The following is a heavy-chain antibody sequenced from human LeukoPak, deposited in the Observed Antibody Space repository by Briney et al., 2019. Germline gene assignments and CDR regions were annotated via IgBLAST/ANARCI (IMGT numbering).Heavy chain of an antibody. CDR3: ARGGVEWYFDY. J-gene: IGHJ4*02. Sequence: GGSLRLSCAASGFTFSSYEMNWVRQAPGKGLEWVSYISSSGSTIYYADSVKGRFTISRDNAKNSLYLQMNSLRAEDTAVYYRARGGVEWYFDYWGQGTLVTVSS. D-gene: IGHD3-10*01. CDR1: GFTFSSYE. CDR2: ISSSGSTI. V-gene: IGHV3-48*03.